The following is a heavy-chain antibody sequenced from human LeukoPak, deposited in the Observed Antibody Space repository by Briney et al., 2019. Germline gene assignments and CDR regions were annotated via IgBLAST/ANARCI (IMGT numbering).Heavy chain of an antibody. CDR1: GFTFSSYA. CDR2: ISYDGSNK. Sequence: QPGGSLRLSCAASGFTFSSYAMHWVRQAPGKGLEWVAVISYDGSNKYYADSVKGRFAISRDNSKNTLYLQMNSLRAEDTAVYYCATSNEGLPHSRGRGWFDPWGQGTLVTVSS. D-gene: IGHD3-22*01. J-gene: IGHJ5*02. V-gene: IGHV3-30*09. CDR3: ATSNEGLPHSRGRGWFDP.